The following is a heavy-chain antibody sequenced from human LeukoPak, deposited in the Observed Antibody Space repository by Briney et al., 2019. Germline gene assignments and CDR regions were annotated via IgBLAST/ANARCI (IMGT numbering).Heavy chain of an antibody. CDR3: ARGLTYDSSGYYARNFDY. Sequence: GGSLRLSCAASGFTFSSYAMSWVRQAPGKGLEWVSYISSSGSTIYYADSVKGRFTISRDNAKNSLYLQMNSLRAEDTAVYYCARGLTYDSSGYYARNFDYWGQGTLVTVSS. CDR1: GFTFSSYA. J-gene: IGHJ4*02. CDR2: ISSSGSTI. V-gene: IGHV3-48*03. D-gene: IGHD3-22*01.